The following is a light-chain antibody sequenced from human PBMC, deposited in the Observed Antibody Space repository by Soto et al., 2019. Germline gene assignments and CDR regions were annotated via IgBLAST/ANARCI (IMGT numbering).Light chain of an antibody. CDR2: GAS. CDR1: ESVSTN. Sequence: EIVMTQSPSTLSPSAGERATLSCGASESVSTNLAWYQQKPGQAPRLLIYGASTRATGIPARFSGSGYGTEFNLTISSLQPEDFAVYYCQQYNNWPRTFGQGTKVDIK. CDR3: QQYNNWPRT. J-gene: IGKJ1*01. V-gene: IGKV3-15*01.